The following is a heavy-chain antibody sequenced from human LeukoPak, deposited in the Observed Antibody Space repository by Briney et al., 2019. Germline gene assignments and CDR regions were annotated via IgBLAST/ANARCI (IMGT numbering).Heavy chain of an antibody. CDR3: ATSGPSPTAGTRYFQH. CDR2: FDPEDGET. Sequence: ASVKVSCKVSGYTLTELSMHWVRQAPGKGLEWMGGFDPEDGETIYAQKSQGSVTMTEDTSTDTAYMELSSLRSEDTAVYYCATSGPSPTAGTRYFQHWGQGTLVTVSS. CDR1: GYTLTELS. J-gene: IGHJ1*01. V-gene: IGHV1-24*01. D-gene: IGHD6-13*01.